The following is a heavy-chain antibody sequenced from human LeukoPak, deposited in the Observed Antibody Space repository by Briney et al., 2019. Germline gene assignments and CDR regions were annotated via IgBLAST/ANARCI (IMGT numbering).Heavy chain of an antibody. CDR2: INAGNGNT. CDR3: ARNARIAVAGTVDY. V-gene: IGHV1-3*01. J-gene: IGHJ4*02. CDR1: GYTFTSYA. Sequence: ASVKVSCKASGYTFTSYAMHWVRQAPGQRLEWMGWINAGNGNTKYSQKFQGRVTITRDTSASTAYMELSSLRSEDTAVYYCARNARIAVAGTVDYWGQGTLVTVSS. D-gene: IGHD6-19*01.